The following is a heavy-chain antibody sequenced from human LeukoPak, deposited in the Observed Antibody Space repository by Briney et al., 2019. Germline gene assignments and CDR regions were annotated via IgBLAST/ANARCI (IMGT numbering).Heavy chain of an antibody. J-gene: IGHJ4*02. CDR2: ISAYNGNR. V-gene: IGHV1-18*01. CDR3: ARSRGRWNDEDFDY. Sequence: GASVRVSCKASGYTFTSYGLSWVRQASGQGLEWMGWISAYNGNRNYAQKLQGRVAMTTDTSTSTAYMELRSLRSDDTAVYYCARSRGRWNDEDFDYWGQGTLVTVSS. CDR1: GYTFTSYG. D-gene: IGHD1-1*01.